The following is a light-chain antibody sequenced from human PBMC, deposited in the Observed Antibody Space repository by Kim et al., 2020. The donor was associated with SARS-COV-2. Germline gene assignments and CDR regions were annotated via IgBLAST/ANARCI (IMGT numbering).Light chain of an antibody. CDR3: GTWDSSLTVVL. CDR1: DSNIGDNF. Sequence: GQKVTISCSGSDSNIGDNFVSWYQLLPGTAPKLLIYDNDKRPSGIPDRISGYKSGASATLDIAGLQTGDEADYYCGTWDSSLTVVLFGGGTQLTVL. CDR2: DND. J-gene: IGLJ3*02. V-gene: IGLV1-51*01.